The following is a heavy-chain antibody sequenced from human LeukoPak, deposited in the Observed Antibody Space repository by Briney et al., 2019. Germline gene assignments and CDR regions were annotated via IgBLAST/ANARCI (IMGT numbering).Heavy chain of an antibody. Sequence: ASVKVSCKASGDSFTGSYFHWLRQAPGQGPEWLGWNNPDSGATEYAQKFQGRVTMTRDTSISTAYMELSRLRYDDTAIYYCAGDQWINGILTGYIVWGQGTTVTVSS. CDR1: GDSFTGSY. V-gene: IGHV1-2*02. J-gene: IGHJ3*01. CDR2: NNPDSGAT. CDR3: AGDQWINGILTGYIV. D-gene: IGHD3-9*01.